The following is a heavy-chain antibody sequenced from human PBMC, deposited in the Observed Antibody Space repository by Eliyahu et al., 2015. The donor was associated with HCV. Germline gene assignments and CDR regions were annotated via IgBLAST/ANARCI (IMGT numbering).Heavy chain of an antibody. D-gene: IGHD5-18*01. CDR2: IYSGGST. J-gene: IGHJ4*02. V-gene: IGHV3-66*01. CDR3: ARDFTAMAPFDY. CDR1: GFTVSSHY. Sequence: EVQLVESGGGLVQPGGSLRLSCAASGFTVSSHYMXWVRQAPGKGLEWVSVIYSGGSTYYADSVKGRFTISRDNSKNTLYLQMNSLRAEDTAVYYCARDFTAMAPFDYWGQGTLVTVSS.